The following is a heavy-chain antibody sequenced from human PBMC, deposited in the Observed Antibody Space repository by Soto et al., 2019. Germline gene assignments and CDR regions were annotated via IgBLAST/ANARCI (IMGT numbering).Heavy chain of an antibody. CDR1: GGSISSSSYY. CDR2: IYYSGST. J-gene: IGHJ6*02. V-gene: IGHV4-39*01. D-gene: IGHD1-7*01. CDR3: ARHPSETKYNWNYIGRDYYYYGMDV. Sequence: SETLSLTCTVSGGSISSSSYYWGWIRQPPGKGLEWIGSIYYSGSTYYNPSLKSRVTISVDTSKNQFSLKLSSVTAADTAVYYCARHPSETKYNWNYIGRDYYYYGMDVWGQGTTVTVSS.